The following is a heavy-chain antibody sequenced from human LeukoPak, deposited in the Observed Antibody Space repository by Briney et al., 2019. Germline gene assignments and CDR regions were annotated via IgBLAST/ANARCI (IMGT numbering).Heavy chain of an antibody. V-gene: IGHV3-9*01. D-gene: IGHD4-17*01. CDR2: ICWDSGSI. Sequence: GRSLRLSCAASGFTFDGYAMHWVRQAPGKGLEWVSGICWDSGSICYADSVKGRFTISRDNAKNSLYLQMNSLRAEDTALYYCAKDMTTVTTGSKDYWGQGTLGTVSS. J-gene: IGHJ4*02. CDR1: GFTFDGYA. CDR3: AKDMTTVTTGSKDY.